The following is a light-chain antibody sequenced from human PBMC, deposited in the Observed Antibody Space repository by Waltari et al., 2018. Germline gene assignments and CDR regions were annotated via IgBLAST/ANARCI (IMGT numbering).Light chain of an antibody. CDR3: QQSYITRPYT. Sequence: DIQMTQSPSSLSASVGDRVTITCRASQSISRYLNWYQQKPGKAPKLQIYAASSLRSGVPSRVSGSGAGTDFTLIISSLQPDDFATDYCQQSYITRPYTFGQGTKLEIK. V-gene: IGKV1-39*01. J-gene: IGKJ2*01. CDR1: QSISRY. CDR2: AAS.